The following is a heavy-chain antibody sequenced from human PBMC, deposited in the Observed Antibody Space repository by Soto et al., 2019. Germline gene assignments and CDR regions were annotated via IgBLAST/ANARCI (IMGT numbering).Heavy chain of an antibody. Sequence: GASVKVSCKASGGTFSSYAINWVRQAPGQGLEWMGGIIPIFGTANYAQKFQGRVTITADESTSTAYMELSSLRSEDTAVYYCARGSCSSTSCYTYYYYGMDVWGQGTTVTVSS. D-gene: IGHD2-2*02. CDR3: ARGSCSSTSCYTYYYYGMDV. CDR1: GGTFSSYA. J-gene: IGHJ6*02. V-gene: IGHV1-69*13. CDR2: IIPIFGTA.